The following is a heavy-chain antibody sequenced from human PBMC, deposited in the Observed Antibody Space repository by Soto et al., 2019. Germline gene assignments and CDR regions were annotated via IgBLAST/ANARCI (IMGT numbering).Heavy chain of an antibody. Sequence: GASVKVSCKASGYTFTGYGISWVRQAPGQGLEWMGWISAYNGNTNYAQKLQGRVTMTTDTSTSTAYMELRSLRSDDTAVYYCARVAHCSGGSCRYYYYMDVWGKGTTVTVSS. J-gene: IGHJ6*03. D-gene: IGHD2-15*01. CDR1: GYTFTGYG. CDR2: ISAYNGNT. CDR3: ARVAHCSGGSCRYYYYMDV. V-gene: IGHV1-18*01.